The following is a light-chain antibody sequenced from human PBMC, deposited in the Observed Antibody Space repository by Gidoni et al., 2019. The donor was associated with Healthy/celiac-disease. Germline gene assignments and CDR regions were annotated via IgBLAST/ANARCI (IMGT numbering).Light chain of an antibody. V-gene: IGKV1-27*01. Sequence: DIQLTHSPSSLSASVGDRVTITCRASQGISNYLAWYQQKPGKVPKLLIYAASTLQSGVPARFSGSGSGTDFTLTISSLQPEDVATYYCQKNNSTPWTFXXXTKVEIK. CDR3: QKNNSTPWT. CDR1: QGISNY. CDR2: AAS. J-gene: IGKJ1*01.